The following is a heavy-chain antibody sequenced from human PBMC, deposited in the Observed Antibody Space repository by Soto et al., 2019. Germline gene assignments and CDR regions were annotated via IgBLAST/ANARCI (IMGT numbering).Heavy chain of an antibody. D-gene: IGHD3-16*01. Sequence: QVQLVESGGGVVQPGTSLRLSCAASGFPFNNYAMHWVRQRPGKGLDWVAVISYDGSNSYYSDSVKGRFTVSRDRSKNTMSLQMNRLRVEDTAVYYCANGILSATFAPYAMDVWGQGTTVTVSS. CDR1: GFPFNNYA. CDR3: ANGILSATFAPYAMDV. J-gene: IGHJ6*02. CDR2: ISYDGSNS. V-gene: IGHV3-30*18.